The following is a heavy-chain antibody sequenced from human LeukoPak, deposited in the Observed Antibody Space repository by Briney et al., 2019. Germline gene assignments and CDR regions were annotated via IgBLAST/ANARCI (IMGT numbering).Heavy chain of an antibody. CDR1: GFTFSSYG. Sequence: GGSLRLSCAASGFTFSSYGMSWVRQAPGKGLEWVSAISGSGGSTYYADSVKGRFTISRDNSKNTLYLQMNSLRAEDTAVYYCAKEVGSGYYDSSGYWYWGQGTLVTVSS. D-gene: IGHD3-22*01. J-gene: IGHJ4*02. CDR3: AKEVGSGYYDSSGYWY. CDR2: ISGSGGST. V-gene: IGHV3-23*01.